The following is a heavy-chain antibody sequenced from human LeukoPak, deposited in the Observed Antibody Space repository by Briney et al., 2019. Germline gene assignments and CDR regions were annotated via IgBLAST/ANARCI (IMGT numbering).Heavy chain of an antibody. CDR2: ISSSSSTI. CDR3: ARDPENWFEELSGKFDY. D-gene: IGHD3-10*01. CDR1: GFTFSSYS. V-gene: IGHV3-48*01. J-gene: IGHJ4*02. Sequence: PGGSLRLSCAASGFTFSSYSMNWVRQAPGKGLEWVSYISSSSSTIYYADSVKGRFTISRDNTKNSLYLQMNSLRAEDTAVYYCARDPENWFEELSGKFDYWGQGTLVTVSS.